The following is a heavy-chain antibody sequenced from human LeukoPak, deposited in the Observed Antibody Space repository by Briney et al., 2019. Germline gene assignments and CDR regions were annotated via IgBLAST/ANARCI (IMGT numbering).Heavy chain of an antibody. D-gene: IGHD3-10*01. J-gene: IGHJ6*03. CDR3: ARGHYYGSRRAYYMDV. Sequence: PGGSLRLSCAASGFTFSSYWMHWVRQAPGKGLVWVSRINSDGSSTSYADSVKGRFTISRDNAKNTLYLQMNSLRAEDTAVYYCARGHYYGSRRAYYMDVWGKGTTVTVSS. V-gene: IGHV3-74*01. CDR1: GFTFSSYW. CDR2: INSDGSST.